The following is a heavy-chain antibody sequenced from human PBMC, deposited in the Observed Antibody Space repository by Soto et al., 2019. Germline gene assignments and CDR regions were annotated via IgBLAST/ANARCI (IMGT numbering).Heavy chain of an antibody. CDR1: GGSISSGDYY. V-gene: IGHV4-30-4*01. Sequence: TLSLTCTVSGGSISSGDYYWSWIRQPPGKGLEWIGYIYYSGSTYYNPSLKSRVTISVDTSKNQFSLKLSSVTAADTAVYYCARVPGYSSSWYYYGMDVWGQGTTVTVSS. CDR3: ARVPGYSSSWYYYGMDV. D-gene: IGHD6-13*01. J-gene: IGHJ6*02. CDR2: IYYSGST.